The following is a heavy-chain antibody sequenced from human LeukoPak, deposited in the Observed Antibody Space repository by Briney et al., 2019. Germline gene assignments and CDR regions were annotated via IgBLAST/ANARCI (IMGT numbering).Heavy chain of an antibody. CDR1: GGSFSGCY. CDR3: ARGPGDCSSTSCRRKRNWFDP. V-gene: IGHV4-34*01. CDR2: INHSGST. D-gene: IGHD2-2*01. J-gene: IGHJ5*02. Sequence: SETLSLTCAVYGGSFSGCYWSWIRQPPGKGLEWIGEINHSGSTNYNPSLKSRVTISVDTSKNQFSLKPSSVTAADTAVYYCARGPGDCSSTSCRRKRNWFDPWGQGTLVTVSS.